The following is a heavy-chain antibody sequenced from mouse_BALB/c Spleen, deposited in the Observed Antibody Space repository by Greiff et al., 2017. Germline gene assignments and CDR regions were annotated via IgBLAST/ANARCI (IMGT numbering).Heavy chain of an antibody. CDR1: GYTFTSYV. CDR2: INPYNDGT. Sequence: VQLQQSGPELVKPGASVKMSCKASGYTFTSYVMHWVKQKPGQGLEWIGYINPYNDGTKYNEKFKGKATLTSDKSSSTAYMELSSLTSEDTAVYYCARSGLRLRTPYFDVWGAGTTVTVSS. J-gene: IGHJ1*01. D-gene: IGHD1-2*01. V-gene: IGHV1-14*01. CDR3: ARSGLRLRTPYFDV.